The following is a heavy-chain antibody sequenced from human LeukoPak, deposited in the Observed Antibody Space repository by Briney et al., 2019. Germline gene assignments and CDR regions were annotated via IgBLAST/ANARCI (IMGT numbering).Heavy chain of an antibody. CDR1: GGTFSSYA. V-gene: IGHV1-69*01. CDR2: IIPIFGTA. CDR3: AREDGWELFGQKYNWFDP. D-gene: IGHD1-26*01. J-gene: IGHJ5*02. Sequence: ASVKVSCKASGGTFSSYAISWVRQAPGQGLEWMGGIIPIFGTANYAQKFQGRVTITADESTSTAYMELSSLRSEDTAVYYCAREDGWELFGQKYNWFDPWGQGILVTVSS.